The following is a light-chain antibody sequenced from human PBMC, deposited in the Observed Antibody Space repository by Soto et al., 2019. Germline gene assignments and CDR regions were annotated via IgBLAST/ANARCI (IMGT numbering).Light chain of an antibody. J-gene: IGKJ5*01. CDR1: QSVTSSY. V-gene: IGKV3D-20*01. Sequence: DIVLTQSPATLSLSPGERATLSCGASQSVTSSYLAWYQQKPGLAPRLLIYDASYRATGIPDRFSGRGSGTDFTLTISRLEPEDFAFYYCHQYGSLPITFGQGTRLEIK. CDR3: HQYGSLPIT. CDR2: DAS.